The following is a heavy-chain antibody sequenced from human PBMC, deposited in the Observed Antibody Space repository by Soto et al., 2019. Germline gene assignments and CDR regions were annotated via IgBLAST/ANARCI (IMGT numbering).Heavy chain of an antibody. CDR3: ARVADTKLLMLRCDALET. Sequence: QVQLVQSGAEVKKPGSSVKVSCKASGATWNAFINFGVTWVRRAPGQGLEWMGGIIPVFGTSHDAQQFQGRLTISADESTRTAYMELSSLRAEDTALYYCARVADTKLLMLRCDALETWGQGTMVNVSS. CDR1: GATWNAFINFG. V-gene: IGHV1-69*12. CDR2: IIPVFGTS. J-gene: IGHJ3*02. D-gene: IGHD3-16*01.